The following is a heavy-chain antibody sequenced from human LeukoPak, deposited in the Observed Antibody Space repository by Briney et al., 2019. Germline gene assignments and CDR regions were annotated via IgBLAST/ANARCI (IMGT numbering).Heavy chain of an antibody. J-gene: IGHJ4*02. CDR2: IKPDASGK. Sequence: GGSLRLSCAASGFTFSDYYMSWVRQAPGKGLEWVANIKPDASGKHYVDSVKGRFTISRDNAKNSLYPQMNSLRAEDTAVYYCARDRIGLGWFGESSSYYFDYWGQGTLVTVSS. CDR1: GFTFSDYY. V-gene: IGHV3-7*03. CDR3: ARDRIGLGWFGESSSYYFDY. D-gene: IGHD3-10*01.